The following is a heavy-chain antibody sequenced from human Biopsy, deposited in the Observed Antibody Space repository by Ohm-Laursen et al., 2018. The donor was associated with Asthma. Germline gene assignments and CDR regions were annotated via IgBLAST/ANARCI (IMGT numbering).Heavy chain of an antibody. V-gene: IGHV3-23*01. CDR3: ATFPYGDYLPLDY. Sequence: SLRLSCSASGFTFSSYAMSWVRQAPGKGLEWVSAISGSGGSTYYADSVKGRFTISRDNSKNTLYLQMNSLRAEDTAVYYCATFPYGDYLPLDYWGQGPRSPSRQ. CDR2: ISGSGGST. D-gene: IGHD4-17*01. CDR1: GFTFSSYA. J-gene: IGHJ4*02.